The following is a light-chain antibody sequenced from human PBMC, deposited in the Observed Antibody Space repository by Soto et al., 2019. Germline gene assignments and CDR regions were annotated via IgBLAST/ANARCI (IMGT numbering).Light chain of an antibody. CDR2: AAS. CDR1: QSVTNNF. V-gene: IGKV3-20*01. Sequence: EIVLTQSPGTLSLSPGEGATLSCRASQSVTNNFLAWYQQKPGQAPRLLIYAASTRAAGVPDRFSGSGSGTEFTLTITRLGPEDFAVYYCQQYGRSPLLYTFGQGTKLGVK. J-gene: IGKJ2*01. CDR3: QQYGRSPLLYT.